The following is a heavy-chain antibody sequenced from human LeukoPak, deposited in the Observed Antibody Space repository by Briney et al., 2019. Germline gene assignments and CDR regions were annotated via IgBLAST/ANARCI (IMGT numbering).Heavy chain of an antibody. V-gene: IGHV4-61*02. Sequence: SQTLSLTCTVSGGSISSGSYYWSWIRQPAGKGLEWIGRIYTSGSTNYNPSLKSRITISVDTSKNQFSLKLSSVTAADTAVYYCASVSSSWYKNWFDPWGQGTLVTVSS. CDR1: GGSISSGSYY. J-gene: IGHJ5*02. CDR3: ASVSSSWYKNWFDP. CDR2: IYTSGST. D-gene: IGHD6-13*01.